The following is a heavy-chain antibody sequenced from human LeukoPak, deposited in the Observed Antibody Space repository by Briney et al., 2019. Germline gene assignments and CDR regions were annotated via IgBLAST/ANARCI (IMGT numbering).Heavy chain of an antibody. D-gene: IGHD5-12*01. J-gene: IGHJ4*02. Sequence: PSETLSLTCTVSGGSISSYYWSWIRQPPGKGLEWIAYIFYSGSTNYNPFLKSRVTISVDTSKNQFSLKLSSVTAADTAVYYCARGGSSGYDPFAYWGQGTLVTVSS. CDR2: IFYSGST. V-gene: IGHV4-59*01. CDR1: GGSISSYY. CDR3: ARGGSSGYDPFAY.